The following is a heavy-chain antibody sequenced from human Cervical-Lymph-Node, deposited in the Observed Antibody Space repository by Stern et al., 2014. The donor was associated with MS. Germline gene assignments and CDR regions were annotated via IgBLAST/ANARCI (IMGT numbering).Heavy chain of an antibody. D-gene: IGHD2-21*01. J-gene: IGHJ4*02. CDR2: IYPGDSDI. Sequence: EVQLVESGAELKEPGESLKISCKTSGYNFINYWIAWVRQVPGKGLEWIGIIYPGDSDIRYSPSFQGHVTMSVDKSKTTAYLPWKSLKASDTAVYYCARWSVACDYWGQGALITVSS. CDR1: GYNFINYW. CDR3: ARWSVACDY. V-gene: IGHV5-51*03.